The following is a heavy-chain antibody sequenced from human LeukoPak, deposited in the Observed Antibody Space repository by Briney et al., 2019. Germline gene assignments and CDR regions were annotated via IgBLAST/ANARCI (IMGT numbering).Heavy chain of an antibody. CDR1: GGTFSSYA. J-gene: IGHJ3*02. Sequence: GASVKVSCKASGGTFSSYAISWVRQAPGQGLEWMGGMIPIFGTANYAQKFQGRVTNTADESTSTAYMELSSLRSEDTAVYYCAREGHDCSSTSCYDAFDIWGQGTMVTVSS. D-gene: IGHD2-2*01. CDR2: MIPIFGTA. CDR3: AREGHDCSSTSCYDAFDI. V-gene: IGHV1-69*13.